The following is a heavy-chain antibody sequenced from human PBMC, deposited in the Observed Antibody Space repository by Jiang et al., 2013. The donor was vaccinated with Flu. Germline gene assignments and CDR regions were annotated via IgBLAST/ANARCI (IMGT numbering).Heavy chain of an antibody. V-gene: IGHV2-5*02. D-gene: IGHD3-10*01. CDR1: GFSLSTSGVG. CDR2: IYWDDDK. Sequence: KPTQTLTLTCTFSGFSLSTSGVGXGWIRQPPGKALEWLALIYWDDDKRYSPSLKSRLTITKDTSKNQVVLTMTNLDPVDTATYYCAHLYGSGSYDYWGQGTLVTVSS. J-gene: IGHJ4*02. CDR3: AHLYGSGSYDY.